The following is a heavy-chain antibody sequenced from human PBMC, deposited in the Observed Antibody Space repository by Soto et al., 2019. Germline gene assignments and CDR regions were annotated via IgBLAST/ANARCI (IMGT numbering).Heavy chain of an antibody. V-gene: IGHV3-7*01. D-gene: IGHD5-18*01. CDR2: TTQDGSGK. CDR1: GFIFSNYA. CDR3: ASLDTAMIKTAGY. J-gene: IGHJ4*02. Sequence: GGSLRLSCGASGFIFSNYAMSWVRQAPGKGLEWVAMTTQDGSGKHYVDSVKGRFTISRDSAKNSMYLQMNSLTVEDTAMYYCASLDTAMIKTAGYWGQGTQVTVSS.